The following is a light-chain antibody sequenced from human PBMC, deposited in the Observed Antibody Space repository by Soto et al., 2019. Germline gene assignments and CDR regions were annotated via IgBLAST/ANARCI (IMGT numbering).Light chain of an antibody. J-gene: IGLJ1*01. CDR1: SSDIGTYDY. Sequence: QSVLTQPPSASGSPGQSVTISCTGTSSDIGTYDYVSWYQHLPDKAPKLIIYEVSKRPSGVPDRFSGSKSGNTASLTVSGLQADDEGDYYCCSYGGGNNFYAFGTGTKVTVL. CDR2: EVS. CDR3: CSYGGGNNFYA. V-gene: IGLV2-8*01.